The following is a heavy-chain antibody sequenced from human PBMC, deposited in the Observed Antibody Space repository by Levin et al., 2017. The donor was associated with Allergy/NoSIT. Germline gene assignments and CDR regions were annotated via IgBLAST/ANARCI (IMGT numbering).Heavy chain of an antibody. V-gene: IGHV3-74*01. CDR3: AGEPRSAFDI. D-gene: IGHD6-13*01. CDR1: GFTFSSYW. Sequence: GESLKISCAASGFTFSSYWMHWVRQAPGKGLVWVSRINSDGSSTVYADSVKGRFTISRDNAKNTLYLQMNSLRADDTAVYYCAGEPRSAFDIWGQGTMVTVSS. CDR2: INSDGSST. J-gene: IGHJ3*02.